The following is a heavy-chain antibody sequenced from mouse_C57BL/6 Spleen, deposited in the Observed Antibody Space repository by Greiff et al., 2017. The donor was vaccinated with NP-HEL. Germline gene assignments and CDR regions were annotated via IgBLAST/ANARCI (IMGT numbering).Heavy chain of an antibody. V-gene: IGHV1-61*01. CDR2: IYPSDSET. Sequence: QVQLQQPGAELVRPGSSVKLSCKASGYTFTSYWMDWVKQRPGQGLEWIGNIYPSDSETHYNQKFKDKATLTVDKSSSTAYMQLSSLTSEDSAVYCCAGGGSYDYLDYWGKGTTLTVSS. CDR3: AGGGSYDYLDY. J-gene: IGHJ2*01. D-gene: IGHD2-4*01. CDR1: GYTFTSYW.